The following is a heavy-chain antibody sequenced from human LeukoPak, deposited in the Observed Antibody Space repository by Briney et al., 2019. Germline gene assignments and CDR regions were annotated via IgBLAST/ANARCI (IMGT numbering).Heavy chain of an antibody. CDR3: ARAYDFWSGFSDYFDY. J-gene: IGHJ4*02. CDR2: ISYDGSNK. CDR1: GFTFSSYA. V-gene: IGHV3-30-3*01. Sequence: GRSLRLSCAASGFTFSSYAMHWVRQAPGKGLEWVAVISYDGSNKYYADSVKGRFTISRDNSKNTLYLQMNSLRAEDTAVYYCARAYDFWSGFSDYFDYWGQGTLVTVSS. D-gene: IGHD3-3*01.